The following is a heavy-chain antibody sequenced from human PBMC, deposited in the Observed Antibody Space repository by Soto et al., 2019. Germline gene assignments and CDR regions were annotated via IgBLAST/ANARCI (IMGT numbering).Heavy chain of an antibody. V-gene: IGHV1-3*01. CDR2: INAGNGNT. CDR3: ARGEGYCSGGSCYRWFDP. D-gene: IGHD2-15*01. J-gene: IGHJ5*02. Sequence: QVQLVQSGAGVKKPGASVKVSCKASGYTFTKYALHWVRQAPGQRLEWMGWINAGNGNTKCSQKFQGRVTITRDTSASTAYMELGSLRSDDTAVYYCARGEGYCSGGSCYRWFDPWGQGTLVTVSS. CDR1: GYTFTKYA.